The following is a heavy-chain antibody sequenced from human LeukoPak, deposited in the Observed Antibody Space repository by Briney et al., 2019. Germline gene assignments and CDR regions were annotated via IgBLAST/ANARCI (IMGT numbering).Heavy chain of an antibody. J-gene: IGHJ4*02. D-gene: IGHD3-22*01. CDR1: GYTFSSCH. CDR3: ARFITMIVVVLLWGYYFDY. CDR2: MNPNSGNT. V-gene: IGHV1-8*03. Sequence: ASVKVSCKASGYTFSSCHINWVRQATGQGLGWMGWMNPNSGNTLYAQKFQGRVTIPRHTSISTAYMELSSLRSEDTAVYYCARFITMIVVVLLWGYYFDYWGQRTLVTVSS.